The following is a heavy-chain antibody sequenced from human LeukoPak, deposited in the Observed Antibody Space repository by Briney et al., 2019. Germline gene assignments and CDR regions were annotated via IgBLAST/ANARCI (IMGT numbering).Heavy chain of an antibody. Sequence: GESLKISCKGSGYSFTSYWIGWVRQMPGKGLEWMGIIYPGDSDTRYSPSFQGQVTISADKSISTAYLQWSSLKASDTAMYYCARKGSGYSSSWYGGSDAFDIWGQGTMVTVSS. CDR3: ARKGSGYSSSWYGGSDAFDI. D-gene: IGHD6-13*01. CDR1: GYSFTSYW. CDR2: IYPGDSDT. J-gene: IGHJ3*02. V-gene: IGHV5-51*01.